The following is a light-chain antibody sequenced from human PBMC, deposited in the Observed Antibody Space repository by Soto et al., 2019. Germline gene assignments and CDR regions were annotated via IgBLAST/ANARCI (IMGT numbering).Light chain of an antibody. Sequence: QSVLTQPPSASGTPGQRVTISCSGSSSNIGSHAVNWYQQFPGAAPKLLIYNNDQRPSGVPDRFSGSKSGTSASLAISGLQSEDEGSYYSAPWDVDLNGPVFGGGTKVTVL. CDR1: SSNIGSHA. CDR3: APWDVDLNGPV. V-gene: IGLV1-44*01. CDR2: NND. J-gene: IGLJ3*02.